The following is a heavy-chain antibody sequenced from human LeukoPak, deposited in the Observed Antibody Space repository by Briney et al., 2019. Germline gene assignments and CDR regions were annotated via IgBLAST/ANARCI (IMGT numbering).Heavy chain of an antibody. Sequence: PGGSLRLSCAASGFISSTYSMNWVRQAPGKGLEWVSQISGNSVTRYYADSVKGRFTISRDNVKNSLYLQMNSLRDEDTAVYYCARYFGDPQGMDVWGQGTTVTVSS. CDR1: GFISSTYS. CDR2: ISGNSVTR. J-gene: IGHJ6*02. D-gene: IGHD3-10*01. CDR3: ARYFGDPQGMDV. V-gene: IGHV3-48*02.